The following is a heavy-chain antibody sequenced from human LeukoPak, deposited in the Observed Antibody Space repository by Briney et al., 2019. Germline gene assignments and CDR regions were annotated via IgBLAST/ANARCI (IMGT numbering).Heavy chain of an antibody. V-gene: IGHV3-11*01. J-gene: IGHJ4*02. Sequence: GGSLRLSCAASGFTFSDYYMSWIRQAPGKGLEWVSYISSSGSTTYYADSVKGRFTISRDNAKNSLYLQMNSPRADDTGAYYCARGRVKLDYWGQGTLVTVSS. CDR1: GFTFSDYY. CDR3: ARGRVKLDY. CDR2: ISSSGSTT.